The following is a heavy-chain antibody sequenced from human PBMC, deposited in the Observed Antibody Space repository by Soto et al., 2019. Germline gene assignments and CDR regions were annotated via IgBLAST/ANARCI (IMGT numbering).Heavy chain of an antibody. CDR1: GGTFSSYA. CDR2: IIPIFGTA. J-gene: IGHJ4*02. CDR3: ARELERDGELLYSPDY. Sequence: GASVKVSCKASGGTFSSYAISWVRQAPGQGLEWMGGIIPIFGTANYAQKFQGRVTITADESTSTAYMELSSLRSEDTAVYYCARELERDGELLYSPDYWGQGTLVTVP. V-gene: IGHV1-69*13. D-gene: IGHD3-10*01.